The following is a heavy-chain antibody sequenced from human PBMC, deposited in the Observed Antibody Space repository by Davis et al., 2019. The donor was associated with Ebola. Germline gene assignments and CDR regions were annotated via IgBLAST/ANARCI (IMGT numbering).Heavy chain of an antibody. Sequence: PSETLSLTCTVSGGSISSYYWSWIRQPPGKGLEWIGYIYYSGSTNYNPSLKSRVTISVDTSKNQFSLKLSSVTAADTAVYYCARHGGYCSSTSCYDAFDIWGQGTMVTVSS. V-gene: IGHV4-59*01. D-gene: IGHD2-2*01. CDR3: ARHGGYCSSTSCYDAFDI. CDR1: GGSISSYY. CDR2: IYYSGST. J-gene: IGHJ3*02.